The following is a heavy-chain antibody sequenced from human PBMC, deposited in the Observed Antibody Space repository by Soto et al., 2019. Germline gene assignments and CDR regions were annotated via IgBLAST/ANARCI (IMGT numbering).Heavy chain of an antibody. CDR3: ARSRLRLGELSWDYGMDV. J-gene: IGHJ6*02. Sequence: PSETLSLTCAVYGGSFIGYYCIWSRHPPVKGLEWIGEINHSGSTNYNPSLKSRVTISVDTSKNQFSLKLSSVTAADTAVYYCARSRLRLGELSWDYGMDVWGQGTTVTVSS. V-gene: IGHV4-34*01. D-gene: IGHD3-16*02. CDR1: GGSFIGYY. CDR2: INHSGST.